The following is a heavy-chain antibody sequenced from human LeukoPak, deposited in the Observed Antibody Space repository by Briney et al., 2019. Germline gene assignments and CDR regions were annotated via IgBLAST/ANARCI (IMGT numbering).Heavy chain of an antibody. D-gene: IGHD2-2*01. Sequence: GGSLRLSCAASGFTFSSYDMHWVRQATGKGLEWVSAIGTAGDTYYPGSVKGRFTISRENAKNSLYLQMNSLRAGDTAVYYCARGFYEWYCSSTSCPAAASDIWGQGTMVTVSS. J-gene: IGHJ3*02. V-gene: IGHV3-13*01. CDR3: ARGFYEWYCSSTSCPAAASDI. CDR2: IGTAGDT. CDR1: GFTFSSYD.